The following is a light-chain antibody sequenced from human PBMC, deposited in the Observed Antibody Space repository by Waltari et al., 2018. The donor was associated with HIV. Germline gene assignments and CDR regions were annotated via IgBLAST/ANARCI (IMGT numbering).Light chain of an antibody. CDR2: EVS. CDR3: SSYTTSSTLVV. J-gene: IGLJ3*02. Sequence: QSALTQPASVSGSPGQSITISCTGTSSDVGVYDYVSWYQQHPGKAPKLMIFEVSYRASGVSSRFSGSKSGNTASLTISGLRAEDEADYYCSSYTTSSTLVVFGGGTRLTVL. CDR1: SSDVGVYDY. V-gene: IGLV2-14*01.